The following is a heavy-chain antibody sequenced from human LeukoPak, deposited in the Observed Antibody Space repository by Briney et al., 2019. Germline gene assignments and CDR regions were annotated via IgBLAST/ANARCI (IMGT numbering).Heavy chain of an antibody. CDR1: GFTFSSYS. Sequence: GGSLRLSCAASGFTFSSYSMNWVRQAPGKGLEWVSYISSSSSTIYYADSVKGRFTISRDNAKNSLYLQMNSLRAEDTAVYYCARDRRGVRGVIITWYFDYWGQGTLVTVSS. CDR2: ISSSSSTI. CDR3: ARDRRGVRGVIITWYFDY. J-gene: IGHJ4*02. D-gene: IGHD3-10*01. V-gene: IGHV3-48*01.